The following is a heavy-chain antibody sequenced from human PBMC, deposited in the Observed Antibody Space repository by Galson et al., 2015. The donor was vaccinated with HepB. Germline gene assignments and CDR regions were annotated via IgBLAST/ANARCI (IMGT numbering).Heavy chain of an antibody. Sequence: SLRLSCAASGFTFSVYAMYWVRQAPGKGLEWVSVISGTGDGTYYADSVKGRFTISRDNSMNTVYLQMNSLRVEGTALYYCAKGTRSSSHYHGMDVWGQGTTVSVFS. D-gene: IGHD6-6*01. CDR1: GFTFSVYA. CDR2: ISGTGDGT. V-gene: IGHV3-23*01. J-gene: IGHJ6*02. CDR3: AKGTRSSSHYHGMDV.